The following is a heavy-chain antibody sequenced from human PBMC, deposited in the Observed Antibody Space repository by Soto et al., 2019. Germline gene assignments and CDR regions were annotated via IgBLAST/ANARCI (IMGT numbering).Heavy chain of an antibody. CDR3: ARHNYGSGSTYFDY. J-gene: IGHJ4*02. CDR2: IYYSGST. CDR1: GGSISSYY. D-gene: IGHD3-10*01. Sequence: QVQLQESGPGLVKPSETLSLTCTVSGGSISSYYWSWIRQPPGKGLEWIGYIYYSGSTNYNPSRKRRVTISVDTSKNQFSLKLHSMTAPDTAVYYCARHNYGSGSTYFDYWGQGTLVTVSS. V-gene: IGHV4-59*08.